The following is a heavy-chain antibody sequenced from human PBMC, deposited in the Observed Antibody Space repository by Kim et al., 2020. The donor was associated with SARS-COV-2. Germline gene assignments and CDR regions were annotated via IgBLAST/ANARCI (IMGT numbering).Heavy chain of an antibody. V-gene: IGHV3-21*01. J-gene: IGHJ4*02. Sequence: GGSLRLSCAASGFTFSSYSMNWVRQAPGKGLEWVSFISSSTSYIYYADSVKGRFTISRDNAKNSLYLQMNSLRAEDTAVYYCAREGRDYGGDYWGQGTLVTVSS. CDR1: GFTFSSYS. CDR2: ISSSTSYI. D-gene: IGHD4-17*01. CDR3: AREGRDYGGDY.